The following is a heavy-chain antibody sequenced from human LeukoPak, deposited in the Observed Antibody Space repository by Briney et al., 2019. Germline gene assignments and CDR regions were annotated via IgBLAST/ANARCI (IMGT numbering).Heavy chain of an antibody. J-gene: IGHJ4*02. D-gene: IGHD2-21*01. CDR3: AKPGDTSQYFFDY. CDR2: ISSNGGDT. V-gene: IGHV3-64*04. CDR1: GFTFSGYA. Sequence: GGSLRLSCSASGFTFSGYAMYWVRQAPGKGLEYVSTISSNGGDTYYADSVKGRFTISRDNSKNTLYLQMNSLRAEDTAIYYCAKPGDTSQYFFDYWGQGTLVTVSS.